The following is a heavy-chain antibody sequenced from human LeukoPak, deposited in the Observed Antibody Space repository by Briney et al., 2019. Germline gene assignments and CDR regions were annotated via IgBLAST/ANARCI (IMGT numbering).Heavy chain of an antibody. V-gene: IGHV3-43*02. CDR1: GFTLDDYA. CDR3: AKDMWRFGELDYDY. CDR2: ISGDGGST. J-gene: IGHJ4*02. Sequence: GGSLRLSCAASGFTLDDYAMHWVRQAPGKGLEWVSLISGDGGSTYYADSVKGRFTISRDNSKNSLYLQMNSLRTEDTALYYCAKDMWRFGELDYDYWGQGTLVTVSS. D-gene: IGHD3-10*01.